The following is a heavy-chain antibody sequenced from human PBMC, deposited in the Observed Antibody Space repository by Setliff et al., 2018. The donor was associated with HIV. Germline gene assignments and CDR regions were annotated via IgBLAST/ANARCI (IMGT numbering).Heavy chain of an antibody. CDR2: INPNSGGT. CDR1: GCTFTGYY. CDR3: ARAPYSSVMHYFDY. Sequence: ASVKVSCKASGCTFTGYYMHWVRQAPGQGLEWMGWINPNSGGTNYAQKFQGRVTMTRDTSISTAYMELSRLRSDDTAVYYCARAPYSSVMHYFDYWGQGTLVTVSS. D-gene: IGHD4-4*01. J-gene: IGHJ4*02. V-gene: IGHV1-2*02.